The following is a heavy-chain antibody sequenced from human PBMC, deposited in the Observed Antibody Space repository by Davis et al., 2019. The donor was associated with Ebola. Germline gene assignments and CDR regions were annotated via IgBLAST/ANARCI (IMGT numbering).Heavy chain of an antibody. Sequence: GESLKISCAASGFTFSSYGMHWVRQAPGKGLEWVSVIYSGGSTYYADSVKGRFTISRDNSKNTLYLQMNSLRAEDTAVYYCARAPSRGYPYVYFDYWGQGTLVTVSS. CDR3: ARAPSRGYPYVYFDY. CDR2: IYSGGST. CDR1: GFTFSSYG. J-gene: IGHJ4*02. V-gene: IGHV3-53*01. D-gene: IGHD3-10*01.